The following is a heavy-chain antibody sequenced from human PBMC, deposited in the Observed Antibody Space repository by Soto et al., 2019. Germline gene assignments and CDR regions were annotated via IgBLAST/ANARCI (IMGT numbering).Heavy chain of an antibody. D-gene: IGHD3-10*01. V-gene: IGHV3-48*03. CDR3: TRGAGFFYGVDV. CDR1: GFSFSDYE. Sequence: EVELVESGGGLVQPGGSLRLSCAASGFSFSDYEMNWVRQAPGKGLEWIAHISFRGSTIYYADSVKGRFSISRDQSKNFLYLQRSGLRADDSAVYYCTRGAGFFYGVDVWGLGTTVTVAS. CDR2: ISFRGSTI. J-gene: IGHJ6*02.